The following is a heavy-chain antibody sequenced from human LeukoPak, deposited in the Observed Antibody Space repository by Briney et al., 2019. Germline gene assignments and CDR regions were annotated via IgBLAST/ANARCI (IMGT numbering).Heavy chain of an antibody. Sequence: GGSLRLSCAASGFTFSSYSMNWVRQAPGKGLEWVSSISSSSSYIYYADSVKGRFTISRDNAKNSLYLQMNSLRAEDTAVYYCGRNVRGGIPSQLYFDYWGQGTLVTVSS. CDR3: GRNVRGGIPSQLYFDY. CDR2: ISSSSSYI. CDR1: GFTFSSYS. V-gene: IGHV3-21*01. D-gene: IGHD3-10*02. J-gene: IGHJ4*02.